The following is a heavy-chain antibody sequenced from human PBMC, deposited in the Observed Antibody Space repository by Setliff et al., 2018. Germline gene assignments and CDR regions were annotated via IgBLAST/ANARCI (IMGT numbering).Heavy chain of an antibody. D-gene: IGHD3-22*01. CDR3: ARGAGWCCDSSGYYYDY. Sequence: PSETLSLTCTVSGGSISSGDHYWSWIRQHPGKGLEWIGYIYHSGNTYYNPSLKSRVTISVDTSKNQFSLKLSSVTAADTAVYYCARGAGWCCDSSGYYYDYWGQGTLVTVSS. CDR1: GGSISSGDHY. J-gene: IGHJ4*02. CDR2: IYHSGNT. V-gene: IGHV4-31*03.